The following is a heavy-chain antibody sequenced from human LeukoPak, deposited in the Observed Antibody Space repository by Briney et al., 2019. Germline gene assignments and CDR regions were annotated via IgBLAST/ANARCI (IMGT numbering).Heavy chain of an antibody. CDR3: ARECNQQSRWELKGYFDY. V-gene: IGHV3-21*01. J-gene: IGHJ4*02. D-gene: IGHD1-26*01. Sequence: PGGSLRLSCAASGFTFSSYSMNWVRQAPGKGLEWVSSISSSSYIYYADSVKGRFTISRDNAKNSLYLQMNSLRAEDTAVYYCARECNQQSRWELKGYFDYWGQGTLVTVSS. CDR2: ISSSSYI. CDR1: GFTFSSYS.